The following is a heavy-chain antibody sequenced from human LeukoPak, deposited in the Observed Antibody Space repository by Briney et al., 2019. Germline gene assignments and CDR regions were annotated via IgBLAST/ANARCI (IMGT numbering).Heavy chain of an antibody. V-gene: IGHV3-11*04. CDR2: ISSSGSTI. CDR1: GFSFSDYY. CDR3: ARDEYYDSSGPPGFDY. J-gene: IGHJ4*02. D-gene: IGHD3-22*01. Sequence: PGGSLRLSCAASGFSFSDYYMSWIRQAPGKGLEWVSYISSSGSTIYYADSVKGRFTISRDNAKNSLYLQMNSLRAEDTAVYYCARDEYYDSSGPPGFDYWGQGTLVTVSS.